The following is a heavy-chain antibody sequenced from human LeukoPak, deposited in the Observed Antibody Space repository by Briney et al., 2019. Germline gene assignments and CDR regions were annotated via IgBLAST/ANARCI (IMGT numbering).Heavy chain of an antibody. Sequence: GGSLRLSCAASGFTFSNAWMSWVRQAPGKGLEWVANIKQDGSEKYYVDSVKGRFTISRDNAKNSLYLQMNSLRAEDTAVYYCARKLGYYDSSGYYYLGYFDYWGQGTLVTVSS. CDR2: IKQDGSEK. D-gene: IGHD3-22*01. CDR3: ARKLGYYDSSGYYYLGYFDY. V-gene: IGHV3-7*01. J-gene: IGHJ4*02. CDR1: GFTFSNAW.